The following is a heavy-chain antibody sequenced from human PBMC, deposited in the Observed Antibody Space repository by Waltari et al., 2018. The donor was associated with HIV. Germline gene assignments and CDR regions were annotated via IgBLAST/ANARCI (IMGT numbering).Heavy chain of an antibody. CDR2: TYYRSRWSN. CDR1: GDSVSSNSAP. V-gene: IGHV6-1*01. Sequence: QVQLQQSGPGLVKPSQTLSLTCSISGDSVSSNSAPWTWIRQSPSRGLEWLGRTYYRSRWSNDYAVSVESRIIINPDTSKNQFSLQLNSVTPEDTAVYFCARSSSDRYYYNTMDVWGQGTRVTVSS. J-gene: IGHJ6*02. CDR3: ARSSSDRYYYNTMDV. D-gene: IGHD3-16*02.